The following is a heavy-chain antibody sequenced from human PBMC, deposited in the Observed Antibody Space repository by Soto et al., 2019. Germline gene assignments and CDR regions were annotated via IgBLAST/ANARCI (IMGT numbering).Heavy chain of an antibody. J-gene: IGHJ6*02. Sequence: LRLSCAASGFTFSSYAMHWVRQAPGKGLEWVAVISYDGSNKYYADSVKGRFTISRDNSKNTLYLQMNSLRAEDTAVYYCARTLRFLEWYRYGMDVWGQGTTVTVSS. CDR1: GFTFSSYA. CDR2: ISYDGSNK. CDR3: ARTLRFLEWYRYGMDV. D-gene: IGHD3-3*01. V-gene: IGHV3-30-3*01.